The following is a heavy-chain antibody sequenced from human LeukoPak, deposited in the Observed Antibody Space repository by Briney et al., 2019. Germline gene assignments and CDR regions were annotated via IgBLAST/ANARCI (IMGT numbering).Heavy chain of an antibody. Sequence: GASVKVSCKASGYTFTSYDINWVRQATGQGLEWMGWMNPNSGNIGYAQKFQGRVTMTRNTSISTAYVELSSLRSEDTAVYYCARGDYYDSSGYYSLGDYWGQGTLVTVSS. V-gene: IGHV1-8*01. CDR2: MNPNSGNI. J-gene: IGHJ4*02. D-gene: IGHD3-22*01. CDR1: GYTFTSYD. CDR3: ARGDYYDSSGYYSLGDY.